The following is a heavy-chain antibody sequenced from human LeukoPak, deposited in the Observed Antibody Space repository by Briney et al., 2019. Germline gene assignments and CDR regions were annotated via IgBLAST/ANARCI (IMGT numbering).Heavy chain of an antibody. CDR2: ISAYNGNT. CDR3: AREFSYYYDSSGYYPY. D-gene: IGHD3-22*01. J-gene: IGHJ4*02. CDR1: GYTFTSYG. Sequence: ASVKVSCKASGYTFTSYGISWVRQVPGQGLEWMGWISAYNGNTNYAQKLQGRVTMTTDTSTSTAYMELRSLRSDDTAVYYCAREFSYYYDSSGYYPYWGQGTLVTVSS. V-gene: IGHV1-18*01.